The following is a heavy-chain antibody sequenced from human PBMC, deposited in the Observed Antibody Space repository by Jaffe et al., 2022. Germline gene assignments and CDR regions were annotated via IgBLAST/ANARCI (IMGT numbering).Heavy chain of an antibody. Sequence: QVQLQESGPGLVKPSQTLSLTCTVSGGSISSGSYYWSWIRQPAGKGLEWIGRIYTSGSTNYNPSLKSRVTISVDTSKNQFSLKLSSVTAADTAVYYCARSTTVVTPFDYWGQGTLVTVSS. CDR3: ARSTTVVTPFDY. J-gene: IGHJ4*02. CDR2: IYTSGST. D-gene: IGHD4-17*01. CDR1: GGSISSGSYY. V-gene: IGHV4-61*02.